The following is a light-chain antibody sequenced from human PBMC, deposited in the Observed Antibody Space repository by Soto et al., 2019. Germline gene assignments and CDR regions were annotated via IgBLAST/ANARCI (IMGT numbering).Light chain of an antibody. J-gene: IGKJ1*01. CDR3: PPDNIWT. Sequence: VQRQSSASLPVSKEARAPRTCRASQSVSSNLAWYQQKPGQAPRLLIYGASTRATGIPARFSGSGSGTEFTLMISSLQSEDFAVNSCPPDNIWTFGEGTKVDIK. CDR1: QSVSSN. CDR2: GAS. V-gene: IGKV3-15*01.